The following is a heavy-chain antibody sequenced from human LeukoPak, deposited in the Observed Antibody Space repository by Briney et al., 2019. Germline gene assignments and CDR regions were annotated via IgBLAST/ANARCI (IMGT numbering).Heavy chain of an antibody. CDR3: ARDQQNYDYVWGSYRSRWFDP. Sequence: PGRSLRLSCAASGFTFSSYGMHWVRQAPGKGLEWVAVIWYDGSNKYYADSVKGRFTISRDNSKNTLYLQMNSLRAEDTAVYYCARDQQNYDYVWGSYRSRWFDPWGQGTLVTVSS. CDR1: GFTFSSYG. CDR2: IWYDGSNK. D-gene: IGHD3-16*02. V-gene: IGHV3-33*01. J-gene: IGHJ5*02.